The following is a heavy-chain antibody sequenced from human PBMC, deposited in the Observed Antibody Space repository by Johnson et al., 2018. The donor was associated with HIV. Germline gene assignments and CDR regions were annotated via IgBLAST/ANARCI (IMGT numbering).Heavy chain of an antibody. Sequence: QVQLVESGGGVVQPGRSLRLSCAASGFTFSNYAMHWVRQAPGKGLEWVAVISDDGTNKYYADSVKGRFTISRDNSKNTLYLQMNSLRAEDTAVYYCPVDTEAFDIWGQGTMVTVSS. CDR2: ISDDGTNK. J-gene: IGHJ3*02. D-gene: IGHD1-14*01. V-gene: IGHV3-30*01. CDR3: PVDTEAFDI. CDR1: GFTFSNYA.